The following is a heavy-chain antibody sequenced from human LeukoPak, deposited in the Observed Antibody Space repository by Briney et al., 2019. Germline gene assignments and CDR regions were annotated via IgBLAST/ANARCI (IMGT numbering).Heavy chain of an antibody. V-gene: IGHV4-39*01. CDR3: ARLGSSGYYPSDYFDY. J-gene: IGHJ4*02. Sequence: SETLSLTCTVSGGSISSSSYYWGWIRQPPGKGLEWIGSIYYSGSTYYNPSLKSRVTISVDTSKSQFSLKLSSVTAADTAVYYCARLGSSGYYPSDYFDYWGQGTLVTVSS. D-gene: IGHD3-22*01. CDR1: GGSISSSSYY. CDR2: IYYSGST.